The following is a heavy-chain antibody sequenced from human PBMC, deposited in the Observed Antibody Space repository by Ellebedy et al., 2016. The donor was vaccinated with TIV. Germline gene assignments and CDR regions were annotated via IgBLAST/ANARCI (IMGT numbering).Heavy chain of an antibody. V-gene: IGHV4-39*01. CDR1: GGSISSYY. CDR3: ASLLLWFGESPLMDV. J-gene: IGHJ6*02. Sequence: MPSETLSLTCTVSGGSISSYYWGWIRQPPGKGLEWIGSIYYSGSTYYNPSLKSRVTISVDTSKNQFSLKLSSVTAADTAVYYCASLLLWFGESPLMDVWGQGTTVTVSS. D-gene: IGHD3-10*01. CDR2: IYYSGST.